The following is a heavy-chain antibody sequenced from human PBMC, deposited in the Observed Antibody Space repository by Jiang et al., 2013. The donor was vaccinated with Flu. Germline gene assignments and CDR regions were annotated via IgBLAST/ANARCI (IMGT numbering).Heavy chain of an antibody. CDR2: ISWNSGSI. CDR3: AKDMAYSSSSGEDYYYYYGMDV. D-gene: IGHD6-6*01. Sequence: WVRQAPGKGLEWVSGISWNSGSIGYADSVKGRFTISRDKPRNSLYLQMNSLRAEDTALYYCAKDMAYSSSSGEDYYYYYGMDVWGQGTTVTVSS. V-gene: IGHV3-9*01. J-gene: IGHJ6*02.